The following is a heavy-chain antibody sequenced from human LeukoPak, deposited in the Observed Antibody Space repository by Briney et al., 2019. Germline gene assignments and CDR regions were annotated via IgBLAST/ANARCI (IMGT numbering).Heavy chain of an antibody. V-gene: IGHV3-21*01. D-gene: IGHD1-14*01. J-gene: IGHJ4*02. CDR1: GFTFSTYS. CDR3: ARWDRFHGV. CDR2: ISSSSTYI. Sequence: GGSLRLSCAASGFTFSTYSMNWVRQAPGQGLEWVSSISSSSTYIYYADSVKGRSTISRDNSKNSLYLQMNNLRAEDTAVYYCARWDRFHGVWGQGTLVTVSS.